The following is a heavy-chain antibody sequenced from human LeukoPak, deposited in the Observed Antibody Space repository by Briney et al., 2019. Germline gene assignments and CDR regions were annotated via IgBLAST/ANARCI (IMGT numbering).Heavy chain of an antibody. CDR1: GGSISSYY. CDR3: AREAMGLLDY. J-gene: IGHJ4*02. Sequence: TLSLTCTVSGGSISSYYWSWIRQPPGKGLEWIWYIYYSGSTYYNPSLKSRVTISVDTSKNQFSLKLSSVTAADTAVYYCAREAMGLLDYWGQGTLVTVSS. V-gene: IGHV4-59*12. CDR2: IYYSGST. D-gene: IGHD5-18*01.